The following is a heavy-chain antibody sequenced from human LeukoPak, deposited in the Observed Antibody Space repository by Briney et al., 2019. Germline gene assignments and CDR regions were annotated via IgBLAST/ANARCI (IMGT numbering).Heavy chain of an antibody. CDR2: IRGKAFGGTT. CDR1: GFILCAYS. V-gene: IGHV3-49*04. Sequence: GGSLRLSCAASGFILCAYSMSWVRQAPGKGLEWVGFIRGKAFGGTTEHAASVKSRFTISTDASKGIAYLQMNSLKTEDTALYYCSRAVYYYYCIVVGGQRTTVPVSS. J-gene: IGHJ6*02. CDR3: SRAVYYYYCIVV.